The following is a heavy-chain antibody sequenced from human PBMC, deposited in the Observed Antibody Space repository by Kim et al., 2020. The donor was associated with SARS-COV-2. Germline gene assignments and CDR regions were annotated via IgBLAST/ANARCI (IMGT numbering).Heavy chain of an antibody. V-gene: IGHV3-53*04. CDR1: GFTVSSNY. CDR3: ARGPYNWNDPFDY. J-gene: IGHJ4*02. D-gene: IGHD1-20*01. CDR2: IYSGGST. Sequence: GGSLRHSCAASGFTVSSNYMSWVRQAPGKGLEWVSVIYSGGSTYYADSVKGRFTISRHNSKNTLYLQMNSLRAEDTAVYYCARGPYNWNDPFDYWGQGTLVTVSS.